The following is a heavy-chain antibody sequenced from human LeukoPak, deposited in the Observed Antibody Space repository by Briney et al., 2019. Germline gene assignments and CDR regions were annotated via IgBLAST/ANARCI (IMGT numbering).Heavy chain of an antibody. CDR3: ARVDQGYSSGWKYYFVY. CDR2: ISAGGGAT. D-gene: IGHD6-19*01. Sequence: PGGSLRLSCAASGFTFSSYAMSWVRQAPGKGLEWVSTISAGGGATVYADSVKGRFTISRDNSKSTVYLQMDSLRAEDTAVYYCARVDQGYSSGWKYYFVYWGQGALVTVSS. J-gene: IGHJ4*02. V-gene: IGHV3-23*01. CDR1: GFTFSSYA.